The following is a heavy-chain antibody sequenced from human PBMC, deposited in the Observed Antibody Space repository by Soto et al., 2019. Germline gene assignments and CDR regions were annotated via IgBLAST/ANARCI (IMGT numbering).Heavy chain of an antibody. CDR2: IDSDGSIT. V-gene: IGHV3-74*01. D-gene: IGHD2-21*02. CDR3: ATLGLQQAF. Sequence: PGGSLRLSCAASGFTFNTWMHWVRQAPGEGLVWVSSIDSDGSITSYADSVKGRFTISRDNAKNTLYLQMNSLRAEDTAVYYCATLGLQQAFWGQGTLVNVSS. J-gene: IGHJ4*02. CDR1: GFTFNTW.